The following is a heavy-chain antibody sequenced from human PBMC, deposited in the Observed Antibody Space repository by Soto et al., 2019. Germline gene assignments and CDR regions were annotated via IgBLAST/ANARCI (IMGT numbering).Heavy chain of an antibody. D-gene: IGHD6-19*01. Sequence: QVQLVESGGGVVQPERPLRLSCATSGFTFSDFGMHWVRQAPGKGLEWVAAISADGSDKYYPGSVQGRFTISRDNTKNALYLQMNSLRTGDTAIYYCAQGTAVARQHFANWGQGTLVTVSS. J-gene: IGHJ4*02. CDR1: GFTFSDFG. V-gene: IGHV3-30*18. CDR2: ISADGSDK. CDR3: AQGTAVARQHFAN.